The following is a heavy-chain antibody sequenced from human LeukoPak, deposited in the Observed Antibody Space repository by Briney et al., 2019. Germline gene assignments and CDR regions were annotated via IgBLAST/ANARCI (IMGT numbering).Heavy chain of an antibody. CDR3: AREHSGYYFDY. Sequence: YXXXXVRXXPGXXXXXVAVISYDGSNKYYADSVKGRFTISRDNSKNTLYLQMNSLRAEDTAVYYCAREHSGYYFDYWGQGTLVTVSS. J-gene: IGHJ4*02. V-gene: IGHV3-30*04. CDR2: ISYDGSNK. D-gene: IGHD5-12*01. CDR1: YX.